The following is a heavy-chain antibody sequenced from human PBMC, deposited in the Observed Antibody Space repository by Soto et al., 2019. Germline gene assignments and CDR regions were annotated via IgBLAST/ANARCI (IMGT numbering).Heavy chain of an antibody. D-gene: IGHD1-7*01. Sequence: QVQLVQSGGEVKKPGASVRVSCKASGYTFTSFGITWVRQAPGQGLEWMGWISAYNGNTNSAQKFQDRVVMTTDTSTTTAYMELRSLRPDDKAVYSCARRCTGTIHYFYNGLDVWGQGTTVTVSS. CDR3: ARRCTGTIHYFYNGLDV. V-gene: IGHV1-18*04. CDR1: GYTFTSFG. J-gene: IGHJ6*02. CDR2: ISAYNGNT.